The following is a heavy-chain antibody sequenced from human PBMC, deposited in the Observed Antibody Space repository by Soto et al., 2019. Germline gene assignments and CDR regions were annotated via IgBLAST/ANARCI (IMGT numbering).Heavy chain of an antibody. D-gene: IGHD3-10*01. CDR2: TYYGGST. J-gene: IGHJ4*02. V-gene: IGHV4-59*01. Sequence: SETLSLTCSVSGGSIRTYYWSWIRQSPGKTMEWIGNTYYGGSTNYNPSLESRATISVDMSKNQFSLKLTSVTAADTAVYSCARSGRYYGSGSYPPFDYWGQGILVTVSS. CDR3: ARSGRYYGSGSYPPFDY. CDR1: GGSIRTYY.